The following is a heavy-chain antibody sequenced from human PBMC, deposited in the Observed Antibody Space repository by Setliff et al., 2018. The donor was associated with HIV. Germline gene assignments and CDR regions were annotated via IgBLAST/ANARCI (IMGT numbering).Heavy chain of an antibody. V-gene: IGHV1-69*05. Sequence: GASVKVSCKASGGNFSSYAISWVRQAPGQGLEWMGGIIPIFGTANYAQKFQGRVTITTDESTSTAYMELSSLRSEDTAVYYCAARTKRENYYGMDVWGQGTTVTVSS. J-gene: IGHJ6*02. CDR2: IIPIFGTA. D-gene: IGHD3-3*01. CDR3: AARTKRENYYGMDV. CDR1: GGNFSSYA.